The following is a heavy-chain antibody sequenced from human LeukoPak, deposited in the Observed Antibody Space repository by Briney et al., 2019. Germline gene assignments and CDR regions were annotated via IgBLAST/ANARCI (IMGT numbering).Heavy chain of an antibody. V-gene: IGHV3-30-3*01. CDR2: LSYDGGNK. CDR1: GRSLSSYS. Sequence: GGGLRLPYGASGRSLSSYSKYWVRRAPGRGRVGGAVLSYDGGNKYFADSVKGRFTISSDHSKNTLYLQINSLRAEDTAVYYCAKAIRFLEWLFPNQHDAFDIWGQGTMVTVSS. CDR3: AKAIRFLEWLFPNQHDAFDI. J-gene: IGHJ3*02. D-gene: IGHD3-3*01.